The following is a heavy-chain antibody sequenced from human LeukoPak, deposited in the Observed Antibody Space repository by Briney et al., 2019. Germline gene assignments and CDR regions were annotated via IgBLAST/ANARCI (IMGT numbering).Heavy chain of an antibody. D-gene: IGHD4/OR15-4a*01. CDR3: ARDLRAKY. V-gene: IGHV4-59*01. Sequence: SETLSLTCTVSGASIFNYYWSWLRQAPGKGLEWIGYVHHSGRTNSNPSLGSRVTMSVDTSTSQLSLNLTSVTTADTAVYFCARDLRAKYWGQGTLVFVSS. J-gene: IGHJ1*01. CDR1: GASIFNYY. CDR2: VHHSGRT.